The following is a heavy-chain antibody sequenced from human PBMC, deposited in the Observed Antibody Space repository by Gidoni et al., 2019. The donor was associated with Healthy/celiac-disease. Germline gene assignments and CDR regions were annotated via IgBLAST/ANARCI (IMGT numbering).Heavy chain of an antibody. V-gene: IGHV5-51*01. CDR3: ARAKGDAYWYFDL. CDR1: GYSFTSYW. Sequence: EVQLVQSGAEVKKPGESLKISCKGSGYSFTSYWIGRVRQMPGKGLEWMWIIYPGDSDTRYSPSFQGQVTISADKSISTAYLQWSSLTASDTAMYYCARAKGDAYWYFDLWGRGTLVTVSS. CDR2: IYPGDSDT. J-gene: IGHJ2*01. D-gene: IGHD2-21*02.